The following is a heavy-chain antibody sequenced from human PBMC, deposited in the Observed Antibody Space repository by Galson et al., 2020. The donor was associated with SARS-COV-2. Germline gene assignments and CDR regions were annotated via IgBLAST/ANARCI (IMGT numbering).Heavy chain of an antibody. CDR3: ARDLSYSSRPGFDP. CDR2: ISSSSSYT. CDR1: GFTFSDYY. J-gene: IGHJ5*02. V-gene: IGHV3-11*06. D-gene: IGHD2-15*01. Sequence: GGSLRLSCAASGFTFSDYYMSWIRQAPGKGLEWVSYISSSSSYTNYADSVKGRFTISRDNAKNSLYLQMNSLRAEDTAVYYCARDLSYSSRPGFDPWGQGTLVTVSS.